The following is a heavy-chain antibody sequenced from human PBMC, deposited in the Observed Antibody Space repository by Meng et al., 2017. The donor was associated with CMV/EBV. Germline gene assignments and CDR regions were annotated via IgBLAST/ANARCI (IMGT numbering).Heavy chain of an antibody. J-gene: IGHJ2*01. CDR1: GATFTSDA. V-gene: IGHV1-69*01. D-gene: IGHD1-20*01. CDR3: ASVTGIGWWYFDL. CDR2: IIPIFGTA. Sequence: HLVQAGAEVKSAGSSVTCSCKASGATFTSDAIGVQRQGHGQGLGWTGGIIPIFGTATYAQKFQGRVTITADESTSTAYMELSSLRSEDTAVYYCASVTGIGWWYFDLWGRGTLVTVSS.